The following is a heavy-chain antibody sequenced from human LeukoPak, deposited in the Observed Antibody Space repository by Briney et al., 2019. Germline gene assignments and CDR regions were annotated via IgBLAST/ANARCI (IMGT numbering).Heavy chain of an antibody. CDR3: ARKYCSSTSCYRWLWFDP. J-gene: IGHJ5*02. Sequence: SQTLSLTCAVSGGSISSGGYSWSWIRQPPGKGLEWIGYIYHSGSTYYNPSLKSRVTISVDRSKNQFSLKLSSVTAADTAVYYCARKYCSSTSCYRWLWFDPWGQGTLVTVSS. CDR2: IYHSGST. CDR1: GGSISSGGYS. V-gene: IGHV4-30-2*01. D-gene: IGHD2-2*01.